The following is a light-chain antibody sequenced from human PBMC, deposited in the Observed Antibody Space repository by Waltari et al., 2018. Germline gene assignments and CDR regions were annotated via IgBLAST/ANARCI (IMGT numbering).Light chain of an antibody. Sequence: SCRARQSVGRSVAWYQQKPGQAPRLLIYGASIRATGIPDRFSGGGSGTDFSLTISRLEPEDFAAYHCQHYVRLPVTFGQGTKVEIK. CDR1: QSVGRS. CDR2: GAS. CDR3: QHYVRLPVT. J-gene: IGKJ1*01. V-gene: IGKV3-20*01.